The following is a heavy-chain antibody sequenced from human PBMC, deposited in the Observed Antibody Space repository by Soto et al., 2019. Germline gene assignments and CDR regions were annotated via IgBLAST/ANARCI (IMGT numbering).Heavy chain of an antibody. Sequence: QITLKESGPTLVKPTQTLTLTCTFSGFSLSTSGVGVGWIRQPPGKALEWLALFYWDEDKRYSPSLKSRPTITKDTSKIQVVLTMTNMDPVDTATYYCAHRQRTVYFDYWGQGTLVTVSS. V-gene: IGHV2-5*02. D-gene: IGHD4-17*01. CDR1: GFSLSTSGVG. CDR3: AHRQRTVYFDY. CDR2: FYWDEDK. J-gene: IGHJ4*02.